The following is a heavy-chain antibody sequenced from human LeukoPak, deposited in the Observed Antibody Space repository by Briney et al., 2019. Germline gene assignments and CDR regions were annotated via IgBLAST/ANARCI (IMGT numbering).Heavy chain of an antibody. CDR3: AKDIGPYGGNSVGFDY. CDR2: IRYDGSNK. V-gene: IGHV3-30*02. Sequence: GGSLRLSCVASGFTFSSYGMHWVRQAPGKGLEWVAFIRYDGSNKYYADSVKGRFTISRDNSKNTLYLQMNSLRAEDTALYYCAKDIGPYGGNSVGFDYWGQGTLVTVSS. CDR1: GFTFSSYG. J-gene: IGHJ4*02. D-gene: IGHD4-23*01.